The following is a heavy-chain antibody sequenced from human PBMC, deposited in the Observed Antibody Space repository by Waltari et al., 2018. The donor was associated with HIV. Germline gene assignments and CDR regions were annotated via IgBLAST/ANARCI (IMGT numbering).Heavy chain of an antibody. CDR3: ARGYDSSATYPDY. Sequence: LVESGGGLVKPGGSLRLSCAASGFTFSSYSMNWARQAPGKGLELVSSIGSSPSHIFYADSVKGRFTISRDNAKNSLYLQMNSLRAEDTAVYYCARGYDSSATYPDYWGQGTLVTVSS. CDR2: IGSSPSHI. V-gene: IGHV3-21*01. CDR1: GFTFSSYS. D-gene: IGHD3-22*01. J-gene: IGHJ4*02.